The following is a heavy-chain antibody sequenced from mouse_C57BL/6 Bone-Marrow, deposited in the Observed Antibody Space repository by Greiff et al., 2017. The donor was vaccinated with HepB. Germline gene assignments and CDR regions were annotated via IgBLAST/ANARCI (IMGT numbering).Heavy chain of an antibody. Sequence: VQLQQSGPELVKPGASVKISCKASGYTFTDYYMNWVKQSHGKSLEWIGDINPNNGGTSYNQKFKGKATLTVDKSSSTAYMELRSLTSEDSAVYYCARIPFMDYWGQGTSVTVSS. J-gene: IGHJ4*01. V-gene: IGHV1-26*01. CDR2: INPNNGGT. CDR1: GYTFTDYY. CDR3: ARIPFMDY.